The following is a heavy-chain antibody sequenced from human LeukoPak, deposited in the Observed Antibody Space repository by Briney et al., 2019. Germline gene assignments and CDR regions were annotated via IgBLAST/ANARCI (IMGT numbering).Heavy chain of an antibody. J-gene: IGHJ4*02. CDR1: GGTFSSYA. D-gene: IGHD5-18*01. CDR2: IIPIFGTA. Sequence: ASVKVSCKASGGTFSSYAISWVRQAPGQGLEWMGRIIPIFGTANYAQKFQGRVTTTADKSTSTAYMELSSLRSEDTAVYYCARDRGYSITFDYWGQGTLVTVSS. V-gene: IGHV1-69*06. CDR3: ARDRGYSITFDY.